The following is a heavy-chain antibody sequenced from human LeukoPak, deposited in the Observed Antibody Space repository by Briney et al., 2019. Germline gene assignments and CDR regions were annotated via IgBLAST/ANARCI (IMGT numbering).Heavy chain of an antibody. D-gene: IGHD5-18*01. V-gene: IGHV4-34*01. CDR3: ARGRGYSYGTFDY. CDR2: INHSGST. Sequence: SETLSLTCAVYGGSFSGYYWSWIRQPPGKGLEWIGEINHSGSTNYNPSLKSRVTISVDTSKNQFSLKLSSVTAADTAVYYCARGRGYSYGTFDYWGQGTLVTVSS. J-gene: IGHJ4*02. CDR1: GGSFSGYY.